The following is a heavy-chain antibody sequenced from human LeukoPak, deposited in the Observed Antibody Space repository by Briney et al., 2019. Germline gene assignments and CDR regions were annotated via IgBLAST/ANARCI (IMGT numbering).Heavy chain of an antibody. CDR1: GGSFSGYY. D-gene: IGHD4-23*01. J-gene: IGHJ6*02. Sequence: PSETLSLTCAVYGGSFSGYYWSWIRQPPGKGLEWIGEINHSGSTNYNPSLKSRVTISVDASKNQFSLKLSSVTAADTAVYYCARVPPRWQARYYYGMDVWGQGTTVTVSS. CDR3: ARVPPRWQARYYYGMDV. V-gene: IGHV4-34*01. CDR2: INHSGST.